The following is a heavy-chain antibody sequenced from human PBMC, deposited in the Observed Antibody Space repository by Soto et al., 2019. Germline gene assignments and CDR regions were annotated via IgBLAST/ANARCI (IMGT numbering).Heavy chain of an antibody. D-gene: IGHD6-19*01. CDR3: ARELAVGLADY. V-gene: IGHV1-18*01. Sequence: QVQLVQSGAEVKKPGASVKVSCKASGYTFTSYGISWVRQAPGQGLEWMGWISAYNGNTKYTQKLQGRGTMTTGTSTSTGYMELRSLRSDDTAVYYCARELAVGLADYWGQGTLVTVSS. J-gene: IGHJ4*02. CDR1: GYTFTSYG. CDR2: ISAYNGNT.